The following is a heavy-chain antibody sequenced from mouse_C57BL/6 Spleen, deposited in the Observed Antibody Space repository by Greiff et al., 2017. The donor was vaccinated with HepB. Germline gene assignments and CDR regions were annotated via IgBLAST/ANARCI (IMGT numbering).Heavy chain of an antibody. Sequence: SGAELVKPGASVKISCKASGYAFSSYWMNWVKQRPGKGLEWIGQIYPGDGDTNYNGKFKGKATLTADKSSSTAYMQLSSLTSEDSAVYFCARGPGSSYEDYWGQGTTLTVSS. D-gene: IGHD1-1*01. CDR2: IYPGDGDT. J-gene: IGHJ2*01. CDR3: ARGPGSSYEDY. V-gene: IGHV1-80*01. CDR1: GYAFSSYW.